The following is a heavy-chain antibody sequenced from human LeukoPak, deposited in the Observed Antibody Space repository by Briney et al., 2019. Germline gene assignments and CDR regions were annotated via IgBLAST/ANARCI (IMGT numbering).Heavy chain of an antibody. CDR3: AGHHQAYSRTY. CDR1: GFTFSSYA. CDR2: IKQEGSEK. D-gene: IGHD1-26*01. V-gene: IGHV3-7*01. J-gene: IGHJ4*02. Sequence: GASLRLSCAASGFTFSSYAMHLVRQAPGEGLEWVANIKQEGSEKYYVDSVKGRFTISRDNAKDTLYLQMHSLRADDTAVYYSAGHHQAYSRTYWGQGTLVTVSS.